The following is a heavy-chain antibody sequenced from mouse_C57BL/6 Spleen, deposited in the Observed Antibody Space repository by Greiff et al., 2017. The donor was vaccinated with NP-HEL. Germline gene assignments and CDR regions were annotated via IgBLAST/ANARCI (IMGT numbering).Heavy chain of an antibody. CDR2: IDPSDSYT. CDR3: ARLKGYDGYYERYFDY. Sequence: QVQLQQPGAELVKPGASVKLSCKASGYTFTSYWMQWVKQRPGQGLEWIGEIDPSDSYTNYNQKFKGKATLTVDTSSSTAYMQLSSLTSEDSAVYYCARLKGYDGYYERYFDYWGQGTTLTVSS. V-gene: IGHV1-50*01. CDR1: GYTFTSYW. D-gene: IGHD2-3*01. J-gene: IGHJ2*01.